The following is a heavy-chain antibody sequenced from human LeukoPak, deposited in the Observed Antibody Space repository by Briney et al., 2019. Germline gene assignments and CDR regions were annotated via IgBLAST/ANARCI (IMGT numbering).Heavy chain of an antibody. D-gene: IGHD1-26*01. Sequence: ASVKVSCKSSGYAFTNYYMHWVRQAPGQGLEWMGIINPSGGSTIYAQKFQGRVTMTRDTSTSTIYMELSGLRSEDTAVYYCARRNSHIGSYRPSYYFDYWGQGTLVTVSS. J-gene: IGHJ4*02. CDR3: ARRNSHIGSYRPSYYFDY. V-gene: IGHV1-46*01. CDR2: INPSGGST. CDR1: GYAFTNYY.